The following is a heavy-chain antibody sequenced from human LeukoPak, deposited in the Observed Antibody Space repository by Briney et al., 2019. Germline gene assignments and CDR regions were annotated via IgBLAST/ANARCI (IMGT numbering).Heavy chain of an antibody. CDR1: GGTFSSYA. J-gene: IGHJ4*02. CDR2: IIPILGIA. V-gene: IGHV1-69*04. D-gene: IGHD6-13*01. CDR3: ARHAKGIAAAGTFY. Sequence: SVKVSCKASGGTFSSYAISWVRQAPGQGLEWMGRIIPILGIANYAQKFQGRVTITADKSTSTAYMELSSLRSEDTAVYYCARHAKGIAAAGTFYWGQGTLVTVSS.